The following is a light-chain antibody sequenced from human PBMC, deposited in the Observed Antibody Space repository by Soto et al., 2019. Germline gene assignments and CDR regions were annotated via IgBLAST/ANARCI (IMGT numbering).Light chain of an antibody. J-gene: IGKJ2*01. CDR3: HRYGSSPPFT. Sequence: EIVLTQSPGTLSLSPGERATLSCRASQRVSSSYLAWYQQKPGQAPRLLIYGASTRSTGIPDRFSGSGSGTDFTLTISRLEPEDFAVYFCHRYGSSPPFTFGQGTKVEI. CDR2: GAS. V-gene: IGKV3-20*01. CDR1: QRVSSSY.